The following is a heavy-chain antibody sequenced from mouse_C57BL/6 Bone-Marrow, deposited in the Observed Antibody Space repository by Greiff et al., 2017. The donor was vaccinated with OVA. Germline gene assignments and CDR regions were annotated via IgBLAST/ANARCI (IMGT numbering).Heavy chain of an antibody. CDR1: GYTFTDYN. Sequence: DVQLQESGPELVKPGASVKIPCKASGYTFTDYNMDWVKQSHGKSLEWIGDINPNNGGTIYNQKFKGKATLTVDKSSSTAYMELRSLTSEDTAVYYCARGRWLRRGVFAYWGQGTLVTVSA. CDR3: ARGRWLRRGVFAY. J-gene: IGHJ3*01. D-gene: IGHD2-2*01. V-gene: IGHV1-18*01. CDR2: INPNNGGT.